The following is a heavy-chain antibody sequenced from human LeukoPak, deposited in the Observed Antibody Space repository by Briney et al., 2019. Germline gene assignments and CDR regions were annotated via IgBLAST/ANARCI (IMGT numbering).Heavy chain of an antibody. CDR2: IYSGGRT. CDR3: AGVLSGAFDI. J-gene: IGHJ3*02. D-gene: IGHD6-25*01. CDR1: GITVSSND. V-gene: IGHV3-53*01. Sequence: TGGSLRLSCTASGITVSSNDMCWVRQAPGKGLEWISLIYSGGRTDYADSVKGRFTISRDNSKNMVYLQMNSLRGDDTAVYYCAGVLSGAFDIWGQGKMVAVSS.